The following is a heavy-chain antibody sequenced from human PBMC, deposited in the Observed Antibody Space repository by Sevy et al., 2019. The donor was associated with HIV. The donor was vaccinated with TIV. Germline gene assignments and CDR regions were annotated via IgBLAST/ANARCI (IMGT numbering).Heavy chain of an antibody. CDR1: GYTLTELS. CDR3: ATGVAGELLPRFDY. V-gene: IGHV1-24*01. Sequence: ASVKVSCKVSGYTLTELSMHWVRQAPGKGLEWMEGFDPEDGETIYAQKFQGRVTMTEDTSTDTAYMELSSLRSEDTAVYYCATGVAGELLPRFDYWGQGTLVTVSS. J-gene: IGHJ4*02. D-gene: IGHD3-10*01. CDR2: FDPEDGET.